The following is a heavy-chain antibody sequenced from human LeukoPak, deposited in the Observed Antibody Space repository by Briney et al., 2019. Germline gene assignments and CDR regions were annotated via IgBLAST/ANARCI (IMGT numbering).Heavy chain of an antibody. CDR2: INYSGST. Sequence: SETLSLTCTVSGGSISSYYWSWIRQPPGKGLEWIGYINYSGSTNYNPSLKSRVTISLDTSKNQFSLKLSSVPPAATAAYYCSMGGTMVRAVITWFADGGQGTLATVSS. D-gene: IGHD3-10*01. J-gene: IGHJ4*01. CDR1: GGSISSYY. CDR3: SMGGTMVRAVITWFAD. V-gene: IGHV4-59*12.